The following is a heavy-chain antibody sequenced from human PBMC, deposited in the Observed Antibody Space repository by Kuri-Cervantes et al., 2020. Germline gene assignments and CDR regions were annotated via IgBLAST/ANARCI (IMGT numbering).Heavy chain of an antibody. CDR1: GFTLSNHA. CDR2: ISFDGSNK. V-gene: IGHV3-30-3*01. CDR3: ARVHGYYDSSGYYEPSENKYYYYYGMDV. J-gene: IGHJ6*02. D-gene: IGHD3-22*01. Sequence: GESLKISCAASGFTLSNHAMNWVRQAAGKGLEWVALISFDGSNKYYVDSVKGRFTISRDNSKNTLYLQMNSLRAEDTAVYYCARVHGYYDSSGYYEPSENKYYYYYGMDVWGQGTTVTVSS.